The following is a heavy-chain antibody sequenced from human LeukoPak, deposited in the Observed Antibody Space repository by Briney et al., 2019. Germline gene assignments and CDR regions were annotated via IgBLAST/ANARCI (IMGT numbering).Heavy chain of an antibody. D-gene: IGHD6-13*01. CDR2: IYPGDSDT. CDR3: ARQGYHGEGAAAGPDAFDI. Sequence: GESLKISCKGSGYSFTSYWIGWVRQMPGKGLEWMGIIYPGDSDTRYSLSFQGQVTISADKSISTAYLQWSSLKASDTAMYYCARQGYHGEGAAAGPDAFDIWGQGTMVTVSS. V-gene: IGHV5-51*01. CDR1: GYSFTSYW. J-gene: IGHJ3*02.